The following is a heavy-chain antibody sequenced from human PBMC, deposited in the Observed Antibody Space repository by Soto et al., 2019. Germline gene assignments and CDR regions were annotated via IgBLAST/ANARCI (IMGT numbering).Heavy chain of an antibody. V-gene: IGHV3-7*04. D-gene: IGHD2-2*01. CDR3: AGEYRLLSAFDI. CDR1: GFTFSSSW. CDR2: IKQDGSEK. Sequence: GGSLRLSCAASGFTFSSSWMSWVRQAPGKGLEWVANIKQDGSEKYYVDYVKGRFTISRDNAKNSLYLQMNSLRAEDTAVYYCAGEYRLLSAFDIWGQGTMVTVSS. J-gene: IGHJ3*02.